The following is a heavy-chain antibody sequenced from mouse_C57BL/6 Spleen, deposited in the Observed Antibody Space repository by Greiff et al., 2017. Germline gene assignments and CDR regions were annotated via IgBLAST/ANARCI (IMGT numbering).Heavy chain of an antibody. V-gene: IGHV5-17*01. CDR1: GFTFSDYG. Sequence: EVKLVESGGGLVKPGGSLKLSCAASGFTFSDYGMHWVRQAPEKGLEWVAYISSGSSTIYYADTVKGRFTISRDNAKNTLLLKMTSLRSEDTAMYYCERGGMEDGGKGTSVTVSS. CDR3: ERGGMED. CDR2: ISSGSSTI. J-gene: IGHJ4*01.